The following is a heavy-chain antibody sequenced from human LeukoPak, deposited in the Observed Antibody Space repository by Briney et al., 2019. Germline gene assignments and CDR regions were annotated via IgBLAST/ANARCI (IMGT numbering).Heavy chain of an antibody. CDR3: AREHYSSWYYFDY. D-gene: IGHD6-13*01. CDR2: INWNGGST. CDR1: GFTFTSHS. J-gene: IGHJ4*02. V-gene: IGHV3-20*04. Sequence: AGGSLRLSCAASGFTFTSHSMNWVRQAPGKGLEWVSGINWNGGSTGYADSVKGRFTISRDNAKNSLYLQMNSLRAEDTALYYCAREHYSSWYYFDYWGQGTLVTVSS.